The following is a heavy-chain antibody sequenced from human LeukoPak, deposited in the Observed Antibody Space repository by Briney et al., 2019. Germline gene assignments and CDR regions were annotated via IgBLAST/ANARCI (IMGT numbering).Heavy chain of an antibody. CDR1: GGTFSSYT. D-gene: IGHD3-3*01. V-gene: IGHV1-69*02. CDR2: IIPILGIA. CDR3: AANLYDFWSGYYGRFDY. J-gene: IGHJ4*02. Sequence: SVKVPCKASGGTFSSYTISWVRQAPGQGLEWMGRIIPILGIANYAQKFQGRVTITADKSTSTAYMELSSLRSEDTAVYYCAANLYDFWSGYYGRFDYWGQGTLVTVSS.